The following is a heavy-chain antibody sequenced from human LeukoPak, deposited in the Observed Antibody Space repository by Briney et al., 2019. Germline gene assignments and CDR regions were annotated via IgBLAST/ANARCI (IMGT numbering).Heavy chain of an antibody. J-gene: IGHJ3*02. CDR3: AKDISSGYRKDAFDI. D-gene: IGHD3-22*01. CDR1: GFTFSSYG. CDR2: IRYDGSNK. V-gene: IGHV3-30*02. Sequence: GGSLRLSCAASGFTFSSYGMHWVRQAPGKGLEWVAFIRYDGSNKYYADSVKGRFTISRDNSKNTLYLQMNSLRAEDTAVYYCAKDISSGYRKDAFDIWGQGTMVTVSS.